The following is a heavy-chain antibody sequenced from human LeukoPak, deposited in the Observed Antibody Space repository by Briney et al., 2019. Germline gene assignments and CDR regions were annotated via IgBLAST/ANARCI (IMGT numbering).Heavy chain of an antibody. J-gene: IGHJ4*02. V-gene: IGHV1-18*01. CDR3: ASRGGTAMVTRYFDY. D-gene: IGHD5-18*01. CDR2: ISAYNGNT. Sequence: ASVKVSCKASGYTFTSYGVSWVRQAPGQGLEWMGWISAYNGNTNYAQKLQGRVTMTTDTSTSTAYMELRSLRSDDTAVYYCASRGGTAMVTRYFDYWGQGTLVTVSS. CDR1: GYTFTSYG.